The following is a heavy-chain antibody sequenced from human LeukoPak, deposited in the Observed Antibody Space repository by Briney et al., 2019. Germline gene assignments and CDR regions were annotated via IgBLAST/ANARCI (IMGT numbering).Heavy chain of an antibody. CDR1: GGSISSYY. D-gene: IGHD3-22*01. CDR2: IYYSGST. J-gene: IGHJ3*02. CDR3: ARAWLSSSGTDAFDI. Sequence: SETLSLTCTVSGGSISSYYWSWIRQPPGKGLERIWYIYYSGSTNYNPSLKSRVTLSVDTSKNQFSLKLSSVTAADTAVYYCARAWLSSSGTDAFDIWGQGTMVTVSS. V-gene: IGHV4-59*01.